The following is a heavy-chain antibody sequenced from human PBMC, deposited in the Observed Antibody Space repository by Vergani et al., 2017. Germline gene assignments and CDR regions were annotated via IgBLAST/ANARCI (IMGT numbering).Heavy chain of an antibody. D-gene: IGHD3-22*01. CDR2: ISWNSNSI. CDR3: VHGPLCSSGWWLGAFDI. Sequence: EVQLVESGGGLVQPGRSLRLPWAASGITFDDFAMHWVRPAPGKGLEWVSGISWNSNSIGYADSVKGRFTISRDHAKNSLYLQMNSLRAEDTALYYCVHGPLCSSGWWLGAFDIWGQGTMVTVSS. V-gene: IGHV3-9*01. J-gene: IGHJ3*02. CDR1: GITFDDFA.